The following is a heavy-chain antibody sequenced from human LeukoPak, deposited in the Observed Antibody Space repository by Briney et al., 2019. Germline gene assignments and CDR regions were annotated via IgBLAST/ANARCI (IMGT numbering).Heavy chain of an antibody. Sequence: SETLSLTCTVSGGSISSYYWGWIRQPPGKGLEWIGYIYYSGSTNYNPSLKSRVTISVDTSKNQFSLKLSSVTAADTAVYYCARFSSSWYKADAFDIWGQGTMVTVSS. CDR3: ARFSSSWYKADAFDI. V-gene: IGHV4-59*08. J-gene: IGHJ3*02. D-gene: IGHD6-13*01. CDR2: IYYSGST. CDR1: GGSISSYY.